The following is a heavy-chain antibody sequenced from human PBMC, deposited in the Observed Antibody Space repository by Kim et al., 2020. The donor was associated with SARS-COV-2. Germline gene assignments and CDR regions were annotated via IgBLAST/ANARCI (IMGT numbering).Heavy chain of an antibody. D-gene: IGHD2-15*01. CDR2: IKRSGGS. Sequence: SETLSLTCAVFGESFSDYSWTWIRQSPGKGLEWIGEIKRSGGSNYNPSLKSRSTISLDTSKNQFSLKLTSVTAADTAIYYCARGRVGVILSPILGLGPLWNYYYMDVWAKGATVTVS. J-gene: IGHJ6*03. V-gene: IGHV4-34*10. CDR3: ARGRVGVILSPILGLGPLWNYYYMDV. CDR1: GESFSDYS.